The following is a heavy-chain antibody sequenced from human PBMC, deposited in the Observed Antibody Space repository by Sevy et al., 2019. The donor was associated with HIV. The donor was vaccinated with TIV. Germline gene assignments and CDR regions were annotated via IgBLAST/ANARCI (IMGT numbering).Heavy chain of an antibody. CDR3: ARGGDFNDRSAKRDFDY. CDR1: GFTFSNYG. V-gene: IGHV3-33*01. J-gene: IGHJ4*02. Sequence: GGSLRLSCAASGFTFSNYGMHWVRQAPGKGLEWVAVIWNDGSNKYYADSVKGRFTNSRDSSKNTLYLQMNSLRVEDTAVYFCARGGDFNDRSAKRDFDYWGQGTLVTVSS. D-gene: IGHD3-22*01. CDR2: IWNDGSNK.